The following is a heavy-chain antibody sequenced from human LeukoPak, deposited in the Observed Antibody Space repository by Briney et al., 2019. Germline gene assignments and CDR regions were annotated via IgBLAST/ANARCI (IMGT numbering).Heavy chain of an antibody. J-gene: IGHJ4*02. D-gene: IGHD5-18*01. CDR1: GGSISSGDYY. CDR3: ARDQGYSYGAFDF. V-gene: IGHV4-30-4*01. Sequence: SQTLSLTCTVSGGSISSGDYYWSWIRQPPGTGLEWIGFLYSSGSTYYNPSLKSRLTISVDTSKNQFSLRLSSVTAADTAVYYCARDQGYSYGAFDFWGQGALVTVSS. CDR2: LYSSGST.